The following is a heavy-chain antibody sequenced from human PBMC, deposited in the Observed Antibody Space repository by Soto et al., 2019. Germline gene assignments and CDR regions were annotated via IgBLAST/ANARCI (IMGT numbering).Heavy chain of an antibody. D-gene: IGHD4-4*01. J-gene: IGHJ6*02. CDR3: TTISLQGSYYYGMDV. Sequence: PGGSLRLSCAASGFTFSNAWMSWVRQAPGKGLEWVGRIKSKTDGGTTDYAAPVKGRFTISRDDSKNTLYLQMNSLKTEDTAVYYCTTISLQGSYYYGMDVWGQGTTVTVSS. CDR2: IKSKTDGGTT. V-gene: IGHV3-15*01. CDR1: GFTFSNAW.